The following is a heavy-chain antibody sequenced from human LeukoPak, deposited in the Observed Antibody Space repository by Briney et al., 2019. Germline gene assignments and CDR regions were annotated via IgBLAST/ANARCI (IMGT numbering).Heavy chain of an antibody. Sequence: GGSLKLSCAASGFTFSASPMHWVRQASGKGLEWVSYISSSSSTIYYADSVKGRFTISRDNAKNSLYLQMNSLRAEDTAVYYCARDPSSWYRESWFDPWGQGTLVTVSS. CDR3: ARDPSSWYRESWFDP. D-gene: IGHD6-13*01. CDR1: GFTFSASP. V-gene: IGHV3-48*04. J-gene: IGHJ5*02. CDR2: ISSSSSTI.